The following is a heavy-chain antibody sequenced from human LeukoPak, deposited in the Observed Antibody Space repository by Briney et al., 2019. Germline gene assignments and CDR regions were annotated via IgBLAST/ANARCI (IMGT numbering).Heavy chain of an antibody. Sequence: KAGGSLRLSCAASGFTFSSYSMNWVSQAPGKGLEWVSSISSSSSYIYYADSVKGRFTISRDNAKNSLYLQMNSLRAEDTAVYYCAKEYVAGTNYYYGMDVWGQGTTVTVSS. CDR1: GFTFSSYS. J-gene: IGHJ6*02. V-gene: IGHV3-21*01. CDR3: AKEYVAGTNYYYGMDV. CDR2: ISSSSSYI. D-gene: IGHD6-19*01.